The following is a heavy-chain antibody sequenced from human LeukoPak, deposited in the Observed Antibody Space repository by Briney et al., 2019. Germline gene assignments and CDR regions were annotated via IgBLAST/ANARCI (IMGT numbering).Heavy chain of an antibody. Sequence: PGGSLRLSCAASGFTFSSYSMNWVRQAPGKGLEWVAFLRFDGSNEDYADSVKGRFNITRDNSKNTLYLQMSTLRTEDTAVYYCAKDLRVIYASGSFYYRYMDVWGKGTTVIISS. V-gene: IGHV3-30*02. J-gene: IGHJ6*03. CDR2: LRFDGSNE. D-gene: IGHD3-10*01. CDR1: GFTFSSYS. CDR3: AKDLRVIYASGSFYYRYMDV.